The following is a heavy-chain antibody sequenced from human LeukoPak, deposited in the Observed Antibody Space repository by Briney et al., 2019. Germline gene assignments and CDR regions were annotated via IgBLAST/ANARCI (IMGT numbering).Heavy chain of an antibody. V-gene: IGHV3-30-3*02. CDR3: AKSLRGYSYGYDY. D-gene: IGHD5-18*01. CDR2: ITYDGSNK. CDR1: GFTFSSYA. J-gene: IGHJ4*02. Sequence: GSLRLSCAASGFTFSSYAMHWVRQAPGKGLEWVAIITYDGSNKYYADSVKGRFTISRDNSKNTLYLQMNSLRAEDTAVYYCAKSLRGYSYGYDYWGQGTLVTVSS.